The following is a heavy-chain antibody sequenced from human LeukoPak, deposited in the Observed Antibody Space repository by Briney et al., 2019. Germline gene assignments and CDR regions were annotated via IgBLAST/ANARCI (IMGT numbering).Heavy chain of an antibody. D-gene: IGHD2-2*02. J-gene: IGHJ4*02. CDR3: TRELEYCSSTSCYITGRVY. V-gene: IGHV3-23*01. Sequence: PPGGSLRLSCAASGFTFSSYAMSWVRQAPGKGLEWVSAISGSGGSTYYADSVKGRFTISRDYSKNTLYLQMNSLRAEDTAVYYCTRELEYCSSTSCYITGRVYWGQGTLVTVSS. CDR2: ISGSGGST. CDR1: GFTFSSYA.